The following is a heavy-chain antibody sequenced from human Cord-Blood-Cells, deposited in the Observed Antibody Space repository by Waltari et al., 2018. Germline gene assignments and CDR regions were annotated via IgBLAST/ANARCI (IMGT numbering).Heavy chain of an antibody. CDR2: ISGSGGST. Sequence: EVQRLESGGGLVQPGGSLRPSWAASGFTFSSYAISWVRQAPGKGLEWVSAISGSGGSTYYADSVKGRFTISRDNSKNTLYLQMNSLRAEDTAVYYCAKAYDYSNYFFDYWGQGTLVTVSS. V-gene: IGHV3-23*01. CDR3: AKAYDYSNYFFDY. CDR1: GFTFSSYA. J-gene: IGHJ4*02. D-gene: IGHD4-4*01.